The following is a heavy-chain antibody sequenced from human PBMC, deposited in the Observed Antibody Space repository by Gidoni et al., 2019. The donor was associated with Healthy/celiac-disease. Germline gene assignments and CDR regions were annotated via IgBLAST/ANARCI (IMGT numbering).Heavy chain of an antibody. V-gene: IGHV3-33*01. D-gene: IGHD4-17*01. Sequence: QVQLVESGGGVVQPGRSLRLSCAASGFTFSSYGMHWVRQAPGKGLEWVAVIWYDGSNKYYADSVKGRFTISRDNSKNTLYLQMNSRRAEDTAVYYCARGVRWLLDYWGQGTLVTVSS. CDR2: IWYDGSNK. J-gene: IGHJ4*02. CDR3: ARGVRWLLDY. CDR1: GFTFSSYG.